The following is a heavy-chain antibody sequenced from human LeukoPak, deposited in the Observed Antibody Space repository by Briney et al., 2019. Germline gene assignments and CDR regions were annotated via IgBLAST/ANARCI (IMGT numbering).Heavy chain of an antibody. CDR3: ARELGGFYNWYFDL. CDR1: GYTFTGYY. J-gene: IGHJ2*01. Sequence: ASVKVSFKASGYTFTGYYMHWVRPAPGRGLAWMGWNNPYSGCTKYAQKFESKVTMNREKSKSTAYMELSRLGSGGTAVYYCARELGGFYNWYFDLWGRGTLVTVSS. V-gene: IGHV1-2*02. CDR2: NNPYSGCT. D-gene: IGHD3-16*01.